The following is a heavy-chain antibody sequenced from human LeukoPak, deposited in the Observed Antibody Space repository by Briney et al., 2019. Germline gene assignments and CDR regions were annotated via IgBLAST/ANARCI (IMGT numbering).Heavy chain of an antibody. D-gene: IGHD4-23*01. J-gene: IGHJ4*02. V-gene: IGHV3-30*04. Sequence: GGSLRLSCAASGFTFSSYAMHWVRQAPGKGLEWVAVISYDGSNKYYADSVKGRFTISRDNPKSTLYLQMNSLRAEDTAVYYCASGGPPNPPTPDYWGQGTLVTVSS. CDR3: ASGGPPNPPTPDY. CDR2: ISYDGSNK. CDR1: GFTFSSYA.